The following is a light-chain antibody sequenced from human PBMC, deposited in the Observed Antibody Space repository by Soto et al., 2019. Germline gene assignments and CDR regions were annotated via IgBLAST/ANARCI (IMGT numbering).Light chain of an antibody. CDR3: QHYDSYPYT. V-gene: IGKV1-5*03. Sequence: DIQMTQSPSTLSGSVGDRVTITCRASQTISSWLAWYQQKPGKAPKLLIYKASSLESGVPSRFSGRGSGTEFTLTIRDLQPDDFATYYCQHYDSYPYTFGQGTTLEIK. CDR2: KAS. CDR1: QTISSW. J-gene: IGKJ2*01.